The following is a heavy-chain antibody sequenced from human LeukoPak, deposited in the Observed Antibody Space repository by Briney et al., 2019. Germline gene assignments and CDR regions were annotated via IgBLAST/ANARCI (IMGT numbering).Heavy chain of an antibody. J-gene: IGHJ4*02. CDR3: ARSGVGYFYDSTGYYPLDY. CDR1: GYTFTNYG. D-gene: IGHD3-22*01. V-gene: IGHV1-18*01. Sequence: ASVKVSCKASGYTFTNYGISWVRQAPGQGLEWMGWISAYTGNTNYAQNLQGRVTMTTDTSTGTAYMELMSLRSDDTAVYYCARSGVGYFYDSTGYYPLDYWGQGTLVTVSS. CDR2: ISAYTGNT.